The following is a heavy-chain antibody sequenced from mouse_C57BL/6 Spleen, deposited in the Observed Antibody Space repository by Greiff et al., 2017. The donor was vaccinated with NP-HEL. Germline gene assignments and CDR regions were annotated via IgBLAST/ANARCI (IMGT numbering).Heavy chain of an antibody. CDR1: GYSITSGYY. V-gene: IGHV3-6*01. Sequence: ESGPGLVKPSQSLSLTCSVTGYSITSGYYWNWIRQFPGNKLEWMGYISYDGSNNYNPSLKNRISITRDTSKNQFFLKLNSVTTEDTATYYCARVTTVVATEGYFDYWGQGTTLTVSS. J-gene: IGHJ2*01. CDR3: ARVTTVVATEGYFDY. D-gene: IGHD1-1*01. CDR2: ISYDGSN.